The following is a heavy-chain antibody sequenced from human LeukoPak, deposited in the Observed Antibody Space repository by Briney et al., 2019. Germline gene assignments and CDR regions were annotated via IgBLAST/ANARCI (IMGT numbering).Heavy chain of an antibody. CDR2: MNPNSGNT. V-gene: IGHV1-8*01. CDR1: GYTFTSYD. D-gene: IGHD6-19*01. Sequence: GASVKVSCNASGYTFTSYDINWVRQATGQGLEWMGWMNPNSGNTGYAQKFQGRVTMTRNTSISTAYMELSSLRSEDTAVYYCARGLLGSGWYNWFDPWGQGTLVTVSS. J-gene: IGHJ5*02. CDR3: ARGLLGSGWYNWFDP.